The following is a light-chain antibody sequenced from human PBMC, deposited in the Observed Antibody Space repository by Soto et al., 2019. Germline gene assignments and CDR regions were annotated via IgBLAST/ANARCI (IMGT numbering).Light chain of an antibody. V-gene: IGKV3-20*01. CDR3: QYYGTSPLYT. CDR2: EIS. CDR1: QSVSSSH. Sequence: EIVLTQSPGTLSLSPGERATLSCRASQSVSSSHLGWYQKRPGQAPRLLICEISDRADDIPDRFSGSGSGTDFTLTISRLEPEDSAVYYCQYYGTSPLYTFGQGTKLEIK. J-gene: IGKJ2*01.